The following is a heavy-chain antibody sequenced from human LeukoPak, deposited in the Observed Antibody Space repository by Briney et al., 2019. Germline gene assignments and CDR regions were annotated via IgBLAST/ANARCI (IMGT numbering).Heavy chain of an antibody. Sequence: SGTLSLTCAVSGGSISSSNWWSWVRQPPGKGLEWIGEIYHSGSTNYNPSLKSRVTISVDKSKNQFSLKLSSVTAADTAVYYFARGTPNYYYYYGIDVWGQGTTVTVSS. CDR2: IYHSGST. V-gene: IGHV4-4*02. CDR3: ARGTPNYYYYYGIDV. J-gene: IGHJ6*02. CDR1: GGSISSSNW.